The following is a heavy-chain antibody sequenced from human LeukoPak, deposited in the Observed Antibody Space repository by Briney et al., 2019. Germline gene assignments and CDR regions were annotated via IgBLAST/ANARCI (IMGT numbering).Heavy chain of an antibody. CDR3: ARYSFGGYYFDY. D-gene: IGHD5-18*01. J-gene: IGHJ4*02. CDR2: THSTGST. V-gene: IGHV4-59*01. Sequence: PSETLSLTCTVSGGSISRYYWSWIRQPPGKGLEWIGYTHSTGSTNYNPSLKSRVTISVDTSKNQFSLRLTSVTAANTAVYYCARYSFGGYYFDYWGQGTLVTVSS. CDR1: GGSISRYY.